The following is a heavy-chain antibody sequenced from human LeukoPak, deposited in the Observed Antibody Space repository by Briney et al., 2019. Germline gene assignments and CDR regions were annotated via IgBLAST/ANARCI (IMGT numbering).Heavy chain of an antibody. CDR1: GASISSSY. CDR3: AKLGGGYCSGTSCYGYYYHYMDV. D-gene: IGHD2-2*03. J-gene: IGHJ6*03. CDR2: LCTTGST. Sequence: SETLSLTCTVSGASISSSYWSWIRQPAGKGLEWIGRLCTTGSTDYNPSLRSRVTMSVDTSKNQFSLKLNSVTAADTAVYYCAKLGGGYCSGTSCYGYYYHYMDVWGKGTTVTVSS. V-gene: IGHV4-4*07.